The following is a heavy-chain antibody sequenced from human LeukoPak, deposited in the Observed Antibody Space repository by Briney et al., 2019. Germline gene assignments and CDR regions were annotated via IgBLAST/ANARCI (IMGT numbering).Heavy chain of an antibody. J-gene: IGHJ4*02. D-gene: IGHD2-2*01. Sequence: GGSLRLSRAASGFTFSSYAMHWVRQAPGKGLEWVAVISYDGSNKYYADSVKGRFTISRDNSKNTLYLQMNSLRAEDTAVYYCAKIELGYCSSTSCYGFDYWGQGTLVTVSS. CDR2: ISYDGSNK. V-gene: IGHV3-30*04. CDR3: AKIELGYCSSTSCYGFDY. CDR1: GFTFSSYA.